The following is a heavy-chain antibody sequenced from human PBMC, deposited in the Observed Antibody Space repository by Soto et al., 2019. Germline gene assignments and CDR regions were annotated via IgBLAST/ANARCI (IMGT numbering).Heavy chain of an antibody. D-gene: IGHD7-27*01. Sequence: SETLSLTCTVSGGSISSGGYYWSWIRQHPGKGLEWIGYIYYSGSTYYNPSLKSRVTISVDTSKNQFSLKLSSVTAADTAAYYCARDKWGAFDIWGQGTMVTVSS. CDR1: GGSISSGGYY. CDR2: IYYSGST. V-gene: IGHV4-31*03. J-gene: IGHJ3*02. CDR3: ARDKWGAFDI.